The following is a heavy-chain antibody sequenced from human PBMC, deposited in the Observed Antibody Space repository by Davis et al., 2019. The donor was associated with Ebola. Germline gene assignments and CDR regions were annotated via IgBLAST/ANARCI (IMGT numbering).Heavy chain of an antibody. CDR3: ARDPTLVDTVYAFDI. J-gene: IGHJ3*02. CDR2: IYYSGST. CDR1: GGSISSGGYY. D-gene: IGHD5-18*01. Sequence: PSETLSLTCTVSGGSISSGGYYWSWIRQHPGKGLEWIGYIYYSGSTYYNPSLKSRVTISVDTSKNQFSLKLSSVTAADTAVYYCARDPTLVDTVYAFDIWGQGTMVTDSS. V-gene: IGHV4-31*03.